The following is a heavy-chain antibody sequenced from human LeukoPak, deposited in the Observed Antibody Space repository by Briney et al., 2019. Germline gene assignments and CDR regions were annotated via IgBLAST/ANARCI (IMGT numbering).Heavy chain of an antibody. V-gene: IGHV3-9*01. CDR2: ISWSGAAI. CDR3: AKAQYSSLGGLGALDI. Sequence: GGSLRLSCGGSGFKLDDFAIHWVRHVRGKGREWVFGISWSGAAIGSAEAVRGRFTISRDNANNSLYLQMDSLTSEDTAFYYCAKAQYSSLGGLGALDIWGQGTRVTVSS. J-gene: IGHJ3*02. D-gene: IGHD5-12*01. CDR1: GFKLDDFA.